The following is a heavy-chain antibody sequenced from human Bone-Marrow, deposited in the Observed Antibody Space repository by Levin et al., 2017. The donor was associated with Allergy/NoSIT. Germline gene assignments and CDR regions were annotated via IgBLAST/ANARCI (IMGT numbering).Heavy chain of an antibody. CDR2: INPNSGAT. J-gene: IGHJ4*02. V-gene: IGHV1-2*02. CDR1: GYTFTDYY. Sequence: ASVKVSCKASGYTFTDYYIHWVRQAPGQGLEWMGWINPNSGATNYAQKFQGRVTMTRDTSISTAYMELSRLTSDDTAVYYCARARIVGLTPPGDYWGQGTLVTVSS. D-gene: IGHD1-26*01. CDR3: ARARIVGLTPPGDY.